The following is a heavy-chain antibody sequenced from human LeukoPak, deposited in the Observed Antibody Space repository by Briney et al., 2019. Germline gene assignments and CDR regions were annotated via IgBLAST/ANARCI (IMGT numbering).Heavy chain of an antibody. J-gene: IGHJ4*02. V-gene: IGHV4-39*01. CDR2: IHYSGST. D-gene: IGHD5-18*01. CDR1: GGSITSTSYY. Sequence: SETLSLTCAVSGGSITSTSYYWGWIRQPPGKGLEWIGSIHYSGSTYYNPSLKSRVTISVDTSKNQFSLKLSSVTAADMAVYYCASDTYGYVTPGYFDYWGQGILVTVSS. CDR3: ASDTYGYVTPGYFDY.